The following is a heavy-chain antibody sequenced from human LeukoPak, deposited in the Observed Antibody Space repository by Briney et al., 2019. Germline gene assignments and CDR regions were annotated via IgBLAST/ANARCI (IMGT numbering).Heavy chain of an antibody. Sequence: GGSLRLSCAASGFNYSSYTMNWLRQAPGMGLEWLSYISASRDITYYADSVKGRFTISRDNAKNSLYLQMNSLKAEDTAVYYCVRGSLASGVVVYYYYYLDVWGKGTTVTVSS. CDR3: VRGSLASGVVVYYYYYLDV. CDR2: ISASRDIT. D-gene: IGHD3-3*01. J-gene: IGHJ6*03. V-gene: IGHV3-48*01. CDR1: GFNYSSYT.